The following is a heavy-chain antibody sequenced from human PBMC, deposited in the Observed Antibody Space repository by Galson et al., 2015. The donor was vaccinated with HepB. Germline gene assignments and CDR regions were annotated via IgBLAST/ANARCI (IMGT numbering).Heavy chain of an antibody. J-gene: IGHJ3*02. V-gene: IGHV4-59*01. Sequence: TLSLTCTVSGGSISSYYWSWIRQPPGKGLEWIGYIYYSGSTNYNPSLKSRVTISVDTSKNQFSLKLSSVTAADTAVYYCARDPPSDDYYYDSSGDSHAFDIWGQGTMVTVSS. CDR1: GGSISSYY. CDR3: ARDPPSDDYYYDSSGDSHAFDI. CDR2: IYYSGST. D-gene: IGHD3-22*01.